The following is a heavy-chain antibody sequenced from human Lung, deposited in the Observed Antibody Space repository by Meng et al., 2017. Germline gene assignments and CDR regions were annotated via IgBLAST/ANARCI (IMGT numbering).Heavy chain of an antibody. CDR1: GFNFSSYG. CDR3: ARVYYGGNANWFDP. D-gene: IGHD4-23*01. V-gene: IGHV3-33*01. J-gene: IGHJ5*02. Sequence: QVQLVESGGGVVQPGRSLRLSCAASGFNFSSYGMHWVRQAPGKGLEWVAVIWYDGSNKYYADSVKGRFTISRDNSKNTLYLQMNSLRAEDTAVYYCARVYYGGNANWFDPWGQGTLVTVSS. CDR2: IWYDGSNK.